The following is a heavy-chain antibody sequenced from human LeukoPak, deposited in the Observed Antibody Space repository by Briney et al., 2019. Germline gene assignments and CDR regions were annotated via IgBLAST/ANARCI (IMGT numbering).Heavy chain of an antibody. CDR1: GFTFSSYW. CDR3: ARSRTAYYNVYADF. J-gene: IGHJ4*02. V-gene: IGHV3-7*01. D-gene: IGHD1-26*01. Sequence: GGSLRLSCVASGFTFSSYWISWFRQAPGKGLEWVANIKEDGSEKYYADCVKGRFTISRDNAKNSLSLQMSSLRDEDTAVFYCARSRTAYYNVYADFWGQGTLVTVSS. CDR2: IKEDGSEK.